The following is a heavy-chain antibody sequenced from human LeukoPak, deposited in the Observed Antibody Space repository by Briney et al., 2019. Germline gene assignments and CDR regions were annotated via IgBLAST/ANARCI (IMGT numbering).Heavy chain of an antibody. J-gene: IGHJ4*02. CDR3: AKDLAAAAGSPDY. CDR1: GFTFSSYG. CDR2: ISYDGSNK. D-gene: IGHD6-13*01. V-gene: IGHV3-30*18. Sequence: GRSLRLSCAASGFTFSSYGMHWVRQAPGKGLEWVAVISYDGSNKNYADSVKRRFTISRDNSKNTLYLQMNSLRAEDTAVYYCAKDLAAAAGSPDYWGQGTLVTVSS.